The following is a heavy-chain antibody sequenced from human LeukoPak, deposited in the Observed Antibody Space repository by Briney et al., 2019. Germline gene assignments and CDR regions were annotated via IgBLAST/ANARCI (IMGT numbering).Heavy chain of an antibody. D-gene: IGHD3-22*01. CDR1: GGSISSGGYY. CDR3: ARDDRLLLDY. CDR2: IYYSGST. J-gene: IGHJ4*02. Sequence: SETLSLTCTVSGGSISSGGYYWSWIRQHPGKGLEWIGYIYYSGSTYYNPSLKSRVTISVDTSKNQFSLKLSSVTAADTAVYYCARDDRLLLDYWGQGTPVTVSS. V-gene: IGHV4-31*03.